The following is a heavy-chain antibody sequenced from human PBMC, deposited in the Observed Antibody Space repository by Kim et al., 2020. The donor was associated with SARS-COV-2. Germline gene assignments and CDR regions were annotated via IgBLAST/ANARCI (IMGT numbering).Heavy chain of an antibody. CDR1: GGSISSYY. Sequence: SETLSLTCTVSGGSISSYYWSWIRQPPGKGLEWIGYIYYSGSTNYNPSLKSRVTISVDTSKNQFSLKLSSVTAADTAVYYCARHVRFLELLVAFDIWGQGTMVTVSS. D-gene: IGHD3-3*01. V-gene: IGHV4-59*08. CDR2: IYYSGST. J-gene: IGHJ3*02. CDR3: ARHVRFLELLVAFDI.